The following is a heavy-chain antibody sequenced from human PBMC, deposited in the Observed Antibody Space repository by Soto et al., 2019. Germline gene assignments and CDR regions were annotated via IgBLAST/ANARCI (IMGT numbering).Heavy chain of an antibody. D-gene: IGHD6-6*01. J-gene: IGHJ6*02. CDR2: INPNSGGT. Sequence: QVQLVQSGAEVKKPGASVKVSCKASGYTFTGYYMHWVRQAPGQGLEWMGWINPNSGGTNYAQKFQGRVTMTRDTSISTAYMELSRLRSDETAVYCCARLGSSAYYYYGMDVWGQGTKVTVSS. CDR1: GYTFTGYY. CDR3: ARLGSSAYYYYGMDV. V-gene: IGHV1-2*02.